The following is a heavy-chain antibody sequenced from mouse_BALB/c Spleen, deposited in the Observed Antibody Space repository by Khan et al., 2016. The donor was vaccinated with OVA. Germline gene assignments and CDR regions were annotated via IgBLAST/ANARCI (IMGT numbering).Heavy chain of an antibody. CDR2: IWSDGRT. Sequence: QVQLKQSGPDLVAPSQSLSITCSVSGFSLTSFAIHWVRQPPGKGLEWLVVIWSDGRTTYNSSLKSRLSISKYNSKSQVFLKINSLQTDDTARYYCARHQFPRSMDSWGQGTSVTVSS. CDR3: ARHQFPRSMDS. CDR1: GFSLTSFA. V-gene: IGHV2-6-2*01. J-gene: IGHJ4*01.